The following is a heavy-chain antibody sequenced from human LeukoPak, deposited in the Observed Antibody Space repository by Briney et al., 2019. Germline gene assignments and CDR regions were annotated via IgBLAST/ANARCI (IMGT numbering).Heavy chain of an antibody. J-gene: IGHJ4*02. D-gene: IGHD3-22*01. CDR1: GFTFSSYG. V-gene: IGHV3-30*02. CDR2: IRYDGSNK. CDR3: ARQNYYDSRGISAGGVDY. Sequence: GGSLRLSCAASGFTFSSYGMHWVRQAPGKGLGWVAFIRYDGSNKKYADSVKGRFTFSRDNSKNTLYLQMNSLRAEDTAVYYCARQNYYDSRGISAGGVDYWGQGTLVTVSS.